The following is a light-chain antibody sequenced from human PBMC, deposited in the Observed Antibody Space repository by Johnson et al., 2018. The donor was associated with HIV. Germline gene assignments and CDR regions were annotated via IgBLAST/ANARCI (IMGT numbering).Light chain of an antibody. J-gene: IGLJ1*01. Sequence: QSVLTQPPSVSAAPGQKVTISCSGSSSNIGNNYVSWYQQLPGTAPKFLIYENNKRPSGIPDRFSGSKSGTSATLGISGLQTGDEADYYCGTWGSGLSAGHVFGTGTKVTVL. V-gene: IGLV1-51*02. CDR2: ENN. CDR1: SSNIGNNY. CDR3: GTWGSGLSAGHV.